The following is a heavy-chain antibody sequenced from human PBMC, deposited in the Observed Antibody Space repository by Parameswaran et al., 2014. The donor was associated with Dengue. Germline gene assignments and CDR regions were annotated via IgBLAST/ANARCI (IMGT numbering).Heavy chain of an antibody. CDR1: GGSISSYY. V-gene: IGHV4-59*08. CDR2: IYYSGST. Sequence: GSLRLSCTVSGGSISSYYWSWIRQPPGKGLEWIGYIYYSGSTNYNPSLKSRVTISVDTSKNQFSLKLSSVTAADTAVYYCARFATYYYDSSGYYPPAYYYYGMDVWGQGTTVTVSS. D-gene: IGHD3-22*01. CDR3: ARFATYYYDSSGYYPPAYYYYGMDV. J-gene: IGHJ6*02.